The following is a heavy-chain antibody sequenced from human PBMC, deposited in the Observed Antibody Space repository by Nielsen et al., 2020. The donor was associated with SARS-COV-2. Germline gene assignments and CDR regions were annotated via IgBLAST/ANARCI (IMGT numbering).Heavy chain of an antibody. CDR1: GFTFSSYA. CDR2: ISSSGGST. D-gene: IGHD3-22*01. Sequence: GESLKISCAASGFTFSSYAMSWVRQAPGTGLGWVSAISSSGGSTYYADSVKGRFTISRDNAKNSLYLQMNSLRAEDTAVYYCAKEIRRGYYSGDYWGQGTLVTVSS. CDR3: AKEIRRGYYSGDY. J-gene: IGHJ4*02. V-gene: IGHV3-23*01.